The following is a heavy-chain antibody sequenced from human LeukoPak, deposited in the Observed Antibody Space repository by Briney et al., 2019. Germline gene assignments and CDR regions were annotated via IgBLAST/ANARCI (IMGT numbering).Heavy chain of an antibody. CDR2: INPNSGGT. D-gene: IGHD4-17*01. Sequence: GASLKVSCKASGYTFTSYGISWVRQAPGQGREWMGWINPNSGGTNYAQKFQGWVTMTRDTSISTAYMELSRLRSDDTAVYYCARDLYGDYPTEHYYYYGMDVWGQGTTVTVSS. J-gene: IGHJ6*02. V-gene: IGHV1-2*04. CDR3: ARDLYGDYPTEHYYYYGMDV. CDR1: GYTFTSYG.